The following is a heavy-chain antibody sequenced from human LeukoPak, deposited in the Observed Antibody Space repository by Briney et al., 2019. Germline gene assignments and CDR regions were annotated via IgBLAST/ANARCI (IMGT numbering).Heavy chain of an antibody. Sequence: GGSLRLSCAASGFTFSSYGMSWVRQAPGKGLEWVSFIYSDNTHYSDSVKGRFTISSDNSKNTLYLQMNSLRAEDTAVYYCARRAGAYSRPYDYWGQGTLVTVSS. V-gene: IGHV3-53*01. D-gene: IGHD4/OR15-4a*01. CDR1: GFTFSSYG. J-gene: IGHJ4*02. CDR2: IYSDNT. CDR3: ARRAGAYSRPYDY.